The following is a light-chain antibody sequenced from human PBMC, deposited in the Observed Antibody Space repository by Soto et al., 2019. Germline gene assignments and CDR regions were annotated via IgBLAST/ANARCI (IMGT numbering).Light chain of an antibody. CDR2: DAS. CDR3: QPRSNWPT. Sequence: IVLTNTTANLPLSREESTTRSSRASQSVSSYLAWYQQKPGQAPRLLIYDASNRATGIPARFSGSGSGTDFTLTISSLEPEEFAVYYCQPRSNWPTCGGGTKVDIK. J-gene: IGKJ4*01. CDR1: QSVSSY. V-gene: IGKV3-11*01.